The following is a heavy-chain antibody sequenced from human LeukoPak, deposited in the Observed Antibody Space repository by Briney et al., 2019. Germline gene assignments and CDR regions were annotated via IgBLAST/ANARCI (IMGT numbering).Heavy chain of an antibody. V-gene: IGHV1-18*01. J-gene: IGHJ5*02. D-gene: IGHD3-10*01. CDR3: ARILLWFGGVDWFDP. CDR1: GYTFTTYG. Sequence: ASVKVSCKAAGYTFTTYGITWVRQAPGQGLEWMGWISAYNGNTNYAQKLQGRGTMTTDTSTSTAYMELRSLRSDDTAVYYCARILLWFGGVDWFDPWGQGTLVTVSS. CDR2: ISAYNGNT.